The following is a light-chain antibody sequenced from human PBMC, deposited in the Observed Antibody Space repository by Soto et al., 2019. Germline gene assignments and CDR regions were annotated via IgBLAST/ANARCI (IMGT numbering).Light chain of an antibody. CDR1: SSDVGGYNF. V-gene: IGLV2-8*01. J-gene: IGLJ2*01. CDR2: EVS. Sequence: QSALTQPPSASGSPGQSVTISCTGTSSDVGGYNFVSWYQQHPGKASKLMIYEVSKRPSGVPDRFSGSKSGNTASLTVSGLQAEDEGDYYCSSYAGSIYVVFGGGTKLTVL. CDR3: SSYAGSIYVV.